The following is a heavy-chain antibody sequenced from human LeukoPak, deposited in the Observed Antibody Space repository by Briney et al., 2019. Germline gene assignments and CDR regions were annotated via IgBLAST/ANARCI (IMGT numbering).Heavy chain of an antibody. V-gene: IGHV1-2*02. CDR1: GYTLTGYY. Sequence: ASVKVSCKASGYTLTGYYMHWVRQAPGQGLEWMRWINPNSGGTNYAQKFQGRVTMTRDTSISTAYMELSMLRSDDTAVYYCARELYCSSTSCPFDYWGQGTLVTVSS. CDR2: INPNSGGT. D-gene: IGHD2-2*01. J-gene: IGHJ4*02. CDR3: ARELYCSSTSCPFDY.